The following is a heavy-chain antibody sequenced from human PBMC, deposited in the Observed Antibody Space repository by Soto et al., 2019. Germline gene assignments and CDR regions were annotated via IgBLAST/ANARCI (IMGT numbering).Heavy chain of an antibody. CDR3: ARDDGSGTYFQYPLGP. J-gene: IGHJ5*02. CDR1: GYIFTSYD. CDR2: MNPNSGNT. D-gene: IGHD3-10*01. Sequence: ASVKVSCKASGYIFTSYDINWVRQATGQGLEWMGWMNPNSGNTGYTQKFQGRVTMTRNTPISKAYLELSSLGSEDTAMYYCARDDGSGTYFQYPLGPWGQGTLVTVSS. V-gene: IGHV1-8*01.